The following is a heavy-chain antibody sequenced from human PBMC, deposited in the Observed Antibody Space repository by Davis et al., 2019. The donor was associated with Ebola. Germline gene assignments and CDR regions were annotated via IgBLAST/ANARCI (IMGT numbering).Heavy chain of an antibody. CDR1: GFTFSSYA. CDR2: ISGSGGST. CDR3: AKDGAGRDGDYDYLDY. V-gene: IGHV3-23*01. J-gene: IGHJ4*02. D-gene: IGHD4-17*01. Sequence: GESLKISCAASGFTFSSYAMSWVRQAPGKGLEWVSAISGSGGSTYYADSVKGRFTVSRDNSKNTLYLQMNSLRADDTAVYYCAKDGAGRDGDYDYLDYWGQGTLVTVSS.